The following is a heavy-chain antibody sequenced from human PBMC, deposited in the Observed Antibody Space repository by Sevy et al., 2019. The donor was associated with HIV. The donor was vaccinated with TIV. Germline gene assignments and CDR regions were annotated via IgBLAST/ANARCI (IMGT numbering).Heavy chain of an antibody. V-gene: IGHV3-30*03. J-gene: IGHJ6*02. CDR2: ISYDGSEK. CDR3: ARMFRSYGMDV. Sequence: GGSLRLSSEASGFTFNSYGMHWVRQAPGKGLEWVAVISYDGSEKYYADSVKGRFTISREKSKNMVYVQMNSLRAEDTAVYYCARMFRSYGMDVWGQGTTVTVSS. CDR1: GFTFNSYG. D-gene: IGHD3-10*01.